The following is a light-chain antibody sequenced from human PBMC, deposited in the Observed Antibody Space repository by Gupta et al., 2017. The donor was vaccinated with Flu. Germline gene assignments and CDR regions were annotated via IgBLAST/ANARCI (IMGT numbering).Light chain of an antibody. J-gene: IGKJ1*01. V-gene: IGKV1-6*01. CDR2: AAS. Sequence: AIQMAQSPSSLSASVGDRITITCRATQGIRANLAWYQQKPGKAPRLLIYAASFLQRGVPSRFSGCGSDRDFTLTISGLQPEDFATYYCLLDDDYPGTFGRGTEV. CDR3: LLDDDYPGT. CDR1: QGIRAN.